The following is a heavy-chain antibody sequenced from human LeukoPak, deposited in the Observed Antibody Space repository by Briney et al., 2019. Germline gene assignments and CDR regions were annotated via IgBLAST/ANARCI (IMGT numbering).Heavy chain of an antibody. Sequence: GGSLRLSCAASGFTFSDYYMSWIRQAPGKGLEWVSYISSSGSTIYYADSVKGRFTISRDNAKNSLYLQMNSLRAEDTAVYYCARDAPGIAAASSPLYAYYYGMDVWGQGTTVTVS. CDR1: GFTFSDYY. J-gene: IGHJ6*02. CDR2: ISSSGSTI. CDR3: ARDAPGIAAASSPLYAYYYGMDV. V-gene: IGHV3-11*04. D-gene: IGHD6-13*01.